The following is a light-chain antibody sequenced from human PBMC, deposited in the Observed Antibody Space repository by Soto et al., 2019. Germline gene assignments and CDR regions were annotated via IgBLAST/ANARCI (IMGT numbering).Light chain of an antibody. V-gene: IGKV3-15*01. CDR3: QQYNNRPWT. CDR1: QSVSSS. CDR2: GAS. Sequence: EIVMTQSPATLSVSPGERATLSCRASQSVSSSLAWYQQKPGQAPRLLIYGASTRATGIPLRFSGSGSGTEFTLPISSLQSEDFALYHFQQYNNRPWTFGQGTKVEIK. J-gene: IGKJ1*01.